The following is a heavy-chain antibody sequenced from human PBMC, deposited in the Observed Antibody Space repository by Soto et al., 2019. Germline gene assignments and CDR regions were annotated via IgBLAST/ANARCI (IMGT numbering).Heavy chain of an antibody. CDR1: GFAFSRQA. V-gene: IGHV3-23*01. D-gene: IGHD2-21*02. CDR2: IDFNGDRT. J-gene: IGHJ5*02. CDR3: TTDHSTAYSDH. Sequence: GGSLRLSCSASGFAFSRQAMSWVRQAPGKGLEWVSTIDFNGDRTYYADSVKGRFAVSRDNSKSTLYLQMSSLRAEDTALYYCTTDHSTAYSDHWGQGTLVTVSS.